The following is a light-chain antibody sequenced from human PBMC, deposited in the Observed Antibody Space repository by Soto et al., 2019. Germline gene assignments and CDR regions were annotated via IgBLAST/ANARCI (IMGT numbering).Light chain of an antibody. Sequence: DIQLTQSPSTVSASVGDRVAITCRASDNIDTWVAWYQQTPGEAPKILIYKASKLENGDTSRFGVVGSWTEFNPCNTSLQPNDSSTYYYQPYNSYSRKFGQGTKVEIK. CDR2: KAS. J-gene: IGKJ1*01. CDR1: DNIDTW. V-gene: IGKV1-5*03. CDR3: QPYNSYSRK.